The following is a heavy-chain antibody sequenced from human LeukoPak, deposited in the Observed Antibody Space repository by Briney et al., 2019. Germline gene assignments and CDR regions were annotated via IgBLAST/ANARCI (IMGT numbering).Heavy chain of an antibody. CDR2: INPSGGST. D-gene: IGHD6-6*01. CDR1: GYTFTSYY. V-gene: IGHV1-46*01. Sequence: ASVKVSCKASGYTFTSYYMHWVRQAPGQGLEWMGIINPSGGSTSYAQKFQGRVTITRNTSISTAYMELSSLRSEDTAVYYCARGLQQLFLYYMDVWGKGTTVTVSS. J-gene: IGHJ6*03. CDR3: ARGLQQLFLYYMDV.